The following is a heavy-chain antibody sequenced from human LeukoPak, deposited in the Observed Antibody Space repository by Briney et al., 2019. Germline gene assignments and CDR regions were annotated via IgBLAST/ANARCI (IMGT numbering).Heavy chain of an antibody. CDR1: GDSISSYY. V-gene: IGHV4-4*07. Sequence: SETLSLTCSVSGDSISSYYWSWIRQSAAKGLEWIGHMYASGSTHYNPSLKSRVSMSIDTSKKQFSLKLTSATAADTAVYYCARDLWFGDLSNAFDIWGQGTMVTVSS. J-gene: IGHJ3*02. D-gene: IGHD3-10*01. CDR2: MYASGST. CDR3: ARDLWFGDLSNAFDI.